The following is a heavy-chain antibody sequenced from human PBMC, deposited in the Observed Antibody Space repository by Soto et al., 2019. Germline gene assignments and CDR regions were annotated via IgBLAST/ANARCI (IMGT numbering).Heavy chain of an antibody. Sequence: PGGSLRLSCAASGFTFNTGMHWVRQAPGGGLVWVSSIDSDGSMTSYADSVKGRFTISRDNAKKTLYLQMNSLRAEDTAVYYCATLGLQQAFWGQGTLVTVSS. CDR2: IDSDGSMT. CDR3: ATLGLQQAF. J-gene: IGHJ4*02. V-gene: IGHV3-74*01. CDR1: GFTFNTG. D-gene: IGHD2-21*02.